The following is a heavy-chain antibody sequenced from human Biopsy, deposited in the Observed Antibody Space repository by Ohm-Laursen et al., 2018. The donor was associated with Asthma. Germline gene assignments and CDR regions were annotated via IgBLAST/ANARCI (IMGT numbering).Heavy chain of an antibody. CDR2: IKHDGSEK. J-gene: IGHJ3*01. CDR1: GFTFGDYC. Sequence: SLRLSCSASGFTFGDYCMSWVRQVPGQGLEWVANIKHDGSEKNHVDSLKGRFTISRDNAKNLLFLQMNSLRAEDTAVYYCTRREYSDSRISPLELWGHGTMVTVSS. V-gene: IGHV3-7*01. CDR3: TRREYSDSRISPLEL. D-gene: IGHD3-22*01.